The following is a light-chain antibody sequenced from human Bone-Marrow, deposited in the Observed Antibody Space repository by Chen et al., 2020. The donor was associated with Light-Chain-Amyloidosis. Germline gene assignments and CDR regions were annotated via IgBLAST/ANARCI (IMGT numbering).Light chain of an antibody. J-gene: IGLJ3*02. Sequence: QSALTQPASVSGSPGQSITISCTGTNSDVGGYNLVSWYQQYPGKAPKLMIYEVSNRPSGVSNLFSGSKSGNTASLTISGLQAEDEADYYCISHTSSGTLWVFGGGTKLTVL. CDR1: NSDVGGYNL. CDR3: ISHTSSGTLWV. V-gene: IGLV2-14*01. CDR2: EVS.